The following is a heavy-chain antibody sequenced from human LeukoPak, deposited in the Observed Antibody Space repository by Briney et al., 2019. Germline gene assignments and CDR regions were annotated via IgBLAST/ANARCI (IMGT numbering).Heavy chain of an antibody. CDR3: AKDPYYYDSSDYLRDVRGYFDL. CDR1: GFTVSSNY. Sequence: GGSLRLSCAASGFTVSSNYMSWVRQAPGQGLEGVAVMSSDGTKEYYADSVKGRFTISRDNSKNTLYLQMNSLRAEDTAVYYCAKDPYYYDSSDYLRDVRGYFDLWGRGTLVTVSS. V-gene: IGHV3-30*18. CDR2: MSSDGTKE. D-gene: IGHD3-22*01. J-gene: IGHJ2*01.